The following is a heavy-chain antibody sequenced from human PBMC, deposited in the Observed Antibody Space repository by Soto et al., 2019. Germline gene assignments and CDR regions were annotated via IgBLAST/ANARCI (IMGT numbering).Heavy chain of an antibody. D-gene: IGHD6-19*01. CDR1: GFTLSSYG. Sequence: PGGSLRLSSAASGFTLSSYGMHWVRQAPGKGLEWVSYISGSGGTIYYADSVKGRFTISRDNAKNSLSVQMNSLRDEDTAVYFCARETGLRSSGWSYYFDFWGQGTRVTVSS. CDR2: ISGSGGTI. V-gene: IGHV3-48*02. J-gene: IGHJ4*02. CDR3: ARETGLRSSGWSYYFDF.